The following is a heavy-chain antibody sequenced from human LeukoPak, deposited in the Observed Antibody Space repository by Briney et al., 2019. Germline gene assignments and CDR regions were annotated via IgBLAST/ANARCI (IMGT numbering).Heavy chain of an antibody. D-gene: IGHD3-22*01. CDR3: ARGSSGYNVFDM. CDR1: GGSISSYY. J-gene: IGHJ3*02. V-gene: IGHV4-59*08. CDR2: IYYSSST. Sequence: SETLSLTCNVSGGSISSYYWTWIRQPPGNGPEWIGHIYYSSSTTYNPSLKSRVTISVDTSKNQFSLNLSSVTAADTAVYYCARGSSGYNVFDMWGRGTMVTVSS.